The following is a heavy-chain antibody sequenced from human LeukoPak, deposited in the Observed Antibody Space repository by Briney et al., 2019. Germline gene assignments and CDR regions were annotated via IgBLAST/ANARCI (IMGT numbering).Heavy chain of an antibody. CDR3: ARSWVDYYDSSGYFFDY. CDR1: GYSFTSYW. D-gene: IGHD3-22*01. CDR2: IYPGDSDT. J-gene: IGHJ4*02. Sequence: GESLQISCKGSGYSFTSYWIGWVRQMPGKGLEWMGIIYPGDSDTRYSPSFQGQVTISADKSISTAYLQWSSLKASDTAMYYCARSWVDYYDSSGYFFDYWGQGTLVTVSS. V-gene: IGHV5-51*01.